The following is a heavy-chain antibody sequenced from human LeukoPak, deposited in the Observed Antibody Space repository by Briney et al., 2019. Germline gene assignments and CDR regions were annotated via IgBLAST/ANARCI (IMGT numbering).Heavy chain of an antibody. V-gene: IGHV4-39*07. CDR3: ARRYCSGGSCYNNWFDP. CDR2: IYYSGST. CDR1: GGSISSSSYY. Sequence: PSETLSLTCTVSGGSISSSSYYWGWIRQPPGKGLEWIGSIYYSGSTYYNPSLKSRVTISVDTSKNQFSLKLSSVTAADTAVYYCARRYCSGGSCYNNWFDPWGQGTLVIVSS. J-gene: IGHJ5*02. D-gene: IGHD2-15*01.